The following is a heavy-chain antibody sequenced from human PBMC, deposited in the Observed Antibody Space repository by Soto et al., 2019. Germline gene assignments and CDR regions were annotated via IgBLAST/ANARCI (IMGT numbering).Heavy chain of an antibody. CDR3: ARAESVLIATGLDL. J-gene: IGHJ4*02. CDR2: IYHSGSA. Sequence: PSETLSLTCDVSGGSIKTDNWWTWVRQSPGKGLEWIGEIYHSGSALYNPSLNNRLTISIDKSKKQFSLTLTSVTAADTALYFCARAESVLIATGLDLWGQGIQVTVSS. V-gene: IGHV4-4*02. CDR1: GGSIKTDNW. D-gene: IGHD2-21*01.